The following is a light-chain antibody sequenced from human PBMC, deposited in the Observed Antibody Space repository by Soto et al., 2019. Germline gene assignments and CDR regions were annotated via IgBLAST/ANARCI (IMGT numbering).Light chain of an antibody. Sequence: QCALTQPASVSGSPGQSITISCSGTISDFVLYNYVSWYQQHPGKAPKLMIYGVNNRPSGVSNRFSGSKSGNTASLTISGLQADDEADYYCSSYTTSSALQVFGTGTKVTVL. CDR3: SSYTTSSALQV. J-gene: IGLJ1*01. CDR1: ISDFVLYNY. V-gene: IGLV2-14*01. CDR2: GVN.